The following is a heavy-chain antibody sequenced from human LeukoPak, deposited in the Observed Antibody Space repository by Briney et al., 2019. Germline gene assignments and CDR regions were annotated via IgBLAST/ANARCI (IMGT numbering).Heavy chain of an antibody. CDR1: GFTFSSYG. CDR3: AKGTGYYDSSGSPY. V-gene: IGHV3-30*02. D-gene: IGHD3-22*01. Sequence: GGSLRLSCAASGFTFSSYGMHWVRQAPGRGLEWVAFIRYDGSNKYYADSVKGRFTISRDNSKNTLYLQMNSLRAEDTAVYYCAKGTGYYDSSGSPYWGQGTLVTVSS. CDR2: IRYDGSNK. J-gene: IGHJ4*02.